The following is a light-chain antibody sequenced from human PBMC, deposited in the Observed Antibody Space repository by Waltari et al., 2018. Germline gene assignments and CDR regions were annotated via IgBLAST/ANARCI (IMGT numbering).Light chain of an antibody. J-gene: IGKJ5*01. CDR2: WAS. CDR1: QSVLYSSNNKNY. CDR3: QQYYSTLPIT. Sequence: DIVMTQSPDSLAVSLGERATINCKSSQSVLYSSNNKNYLAWYQQNPGQPPKLLIYWASTLESGVPDRCSGSGSGTDFTLTISSLQAEDVAVYYCQQYYSTLPITFGQGTRLEIK. V-gene: IGKV4-1*01.